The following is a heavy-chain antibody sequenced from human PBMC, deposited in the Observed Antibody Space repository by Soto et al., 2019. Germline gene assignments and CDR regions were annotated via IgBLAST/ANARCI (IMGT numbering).Heavy chain of an antibody. CDR3: ARGDFDC. CDR2: FFAGGDT. J-gene: IGHJ4*02. CDR1: GITVTTEY. V-gene: IGHV3-53*01. Sequence: GGSLRLSGAASGITVTTEYMSWGRQAPGKGLEWVSIFFAGGDTYYADSVKGRFTISRDNPKNTLYLQMNSLRAEDTAVYFCARGDFDCWGQGT.